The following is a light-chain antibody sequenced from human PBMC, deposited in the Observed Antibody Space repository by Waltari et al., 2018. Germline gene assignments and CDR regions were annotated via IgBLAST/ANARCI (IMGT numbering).Light chain of an antibody. CDR2: KDT. Sequence: SYEVTQPPSVSVSPGQTARITCSGDSLSKQFVYWYQQKSGQAPVLVIFKDTERASGIPERFSGSTSGTIVTLTINGVQAQDEADYYCQTADHGGDVVFGGGTKLTVL. J-gene: IGLJ2*01. V-gene: IGLV3-25*03. CDR3: QTADHGGDVV. CDR1: SLSKQF.